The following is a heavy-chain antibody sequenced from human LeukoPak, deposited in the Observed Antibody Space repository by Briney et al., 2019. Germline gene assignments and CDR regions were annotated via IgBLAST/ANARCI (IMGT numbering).Heavy chain of an antibody. V-gene: IGHV1-2*04. Sequence: GASVKFSCKASGYTFTGYYMHWVRQAPGQGLEWMGWINPNSGGTNYAQKFQGWVTMTRDTSISTAYMELSRLRSDDTAVYYCATALIAAAGIGYFQHWGQGTLITVSS. D-gene: IGHD6-13*01. CDR2: INPNSGGT. CDR3: ATALIAAAGIGYFQH. J-gene: IGHJ1*01. CDR1: GYTFTGYY.